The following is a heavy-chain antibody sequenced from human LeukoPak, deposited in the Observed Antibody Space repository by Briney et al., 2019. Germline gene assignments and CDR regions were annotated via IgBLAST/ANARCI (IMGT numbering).Heavy chain of an antibody. V-gene: IGHV3-13*01. Sequence: GGPLRLSCAASGFTFSNYDMHWVRQATGKGLEWVSAFHTAGDIHYSGSVKGRFATSRENAKNSFYLQMNNLRAGDTAVYYCARGSCSSRSCYKRVNGLDVWGQGTPVTVSS. CDR1: GFTFSNYD. J-gene: IGHJ6*02. D-gene: IGHD2-2*01. CDR2: FHTAGDI. CDR3: ARGSCSSRSCYKRVNGLDV.